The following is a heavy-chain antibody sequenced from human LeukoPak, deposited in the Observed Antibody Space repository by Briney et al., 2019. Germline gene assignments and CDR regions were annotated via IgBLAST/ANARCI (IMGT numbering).Heavy chain of an antibody. CDR2: IYYSGST. D-gene: IGHD1-26*01. Sequence: PSETLSLTCTVSGGSIRSRSYYWGWIRQPPGKGLEWIGTIYYSGSTYYNPSLKSRVTISVDTSKNQFSLRLSSVTAADTALYCCARHGISGGKFAENDYWGQGTLVTVSS. CDR3: ARHGISGGKFAENDY. CDR1: GGSIRSRSYY. V-gene: IGHV4-39*01. J-gene: IGHJ4*02.